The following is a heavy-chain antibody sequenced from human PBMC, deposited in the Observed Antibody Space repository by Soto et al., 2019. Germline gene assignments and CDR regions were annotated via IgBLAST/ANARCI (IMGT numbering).Heavy chain of an antibody. V-gene: IGHV3-49*03. J-gene: IGHJ6*03. Sequence: PGGSLRLSCTASGFTFGDYAMSWFRQAPGKGLEWVGFIRSKAYGGTTEYAASVKGRFTISRDDSKSIAYLQMNSLKTEDTAVYYCTRQSAIPRDYYYMDVWGKGTTVTVSS. D-gene: IGHD2-2*01. CDR2: IRSKAYGGTT. CDR1: GFTFGDYA. CDR3: TRQSAIPRDYYYMDV.